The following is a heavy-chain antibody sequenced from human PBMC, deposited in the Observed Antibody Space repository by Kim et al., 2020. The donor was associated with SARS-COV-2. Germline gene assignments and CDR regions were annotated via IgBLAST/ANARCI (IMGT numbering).Heavy chain of an antibody. CDR3: ARVLSAKWELLGDYFDY. CDR1: GYTFTSYG. V-gene: IGHV1-18*04. Sequence: ASVKVSCKASGYTFTSYGISWVRQAPGQGLEWMGWISAYNGNTNYAQKLQGRVTMTTDTSTSTAYMELRSLRSDDTAVYYCARVLSAKWELLGDYFDYWGQGTLVTVSS. D-gene: IGHD1-26*01. J-gene: IGHJ4*02. CDR2: ISAYNGNT.